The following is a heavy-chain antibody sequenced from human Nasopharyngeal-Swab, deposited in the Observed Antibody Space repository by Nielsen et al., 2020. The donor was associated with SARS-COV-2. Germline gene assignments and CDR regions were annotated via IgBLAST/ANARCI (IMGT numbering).Heavy chain of an antibody. CDR2: ISWDGGST. CDR3: AKGRSYSEEGYFDY. Sequence: GASLQISCAASGFTFDDYTMHWVRQAPGKGLEWVSLISWDGGSTYYADSVKGRFTISRDNSKNSLYLQMNSLRTEDTALYYCAKGRSYSEEGYFDYWGQGTLVTVSS. V-gene: IGHV3-43*01. CDR1: GFTFDDYT. D-gene: IGHD6-13*01. J-gene: IGHJ4*02.